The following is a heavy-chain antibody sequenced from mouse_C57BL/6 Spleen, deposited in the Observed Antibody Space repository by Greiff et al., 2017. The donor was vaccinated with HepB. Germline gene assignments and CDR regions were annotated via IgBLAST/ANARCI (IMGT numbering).Heavy chain of an antibody. J-gene: IGHJ2*01. CDR3: ARESWDTVVVPYYFDY. V-gene: IGHV1-81*01. D-gene: IGHD1-1*01. CDR1: GYTFTSYG. CDR2: IYPRSGNT. Sequence: VKLQQSGAELARPGASVKLSCKASGYTFTSYGISWVKQRTGQGLEWIGEIYPRSGNTYYNEKFKGKATLTADKSSSTAYMELRSLTSEDSAVYFCARESWDTVVVPYYFDYWGQGTTLTVSS.